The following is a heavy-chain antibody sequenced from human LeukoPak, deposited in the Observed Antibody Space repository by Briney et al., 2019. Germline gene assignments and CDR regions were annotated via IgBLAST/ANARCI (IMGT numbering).Heavy chain of an antibody. CDR1: GFTFSSYG. CDR2: ISYDGSNK. D-gene: IGHD2-8*02. V-gene: IGHV3-30*03. J-gene: IGHJ4*02. Sequence: GRSLRLSCEASGFTFSSYGMHWVRQAPGKGLEWVAVISYDGSNKYYADSVKGRFTISRDNSKNTLYLQMNSLRAEDTAVYYCVRTPVTGGSGTFYFDNWGQGALVTVSS. CDR3: VRTPVTGGSGTFYFDN.